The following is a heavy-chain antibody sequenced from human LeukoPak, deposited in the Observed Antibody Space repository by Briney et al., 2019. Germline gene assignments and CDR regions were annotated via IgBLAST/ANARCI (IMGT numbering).Heavy chain of an antibody. CDR3: ARRQGTTLNFDY. CDR1: GYTFTSYG. CDR2: ITAYNDNT. V-gene: IGHV1-18*01. J-gene: IGHJ4*02. D-gene: IGHD1-1*01. Sequence: ASVKVSCKASGYTFTSYGISWVRQAPGQGLEWMGWITAYNDNTNYAQNLQGRVTMTTDTSTSTAYMELRSLRSDDTAVYYCARRQGTTLNFDYWGQGTLVTVSS.